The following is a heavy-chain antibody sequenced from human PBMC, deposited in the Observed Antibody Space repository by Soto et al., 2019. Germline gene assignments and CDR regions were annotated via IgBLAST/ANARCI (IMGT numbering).Heavy chain of an antibody. CDR1: GYSFAGYW. V-gene: IGHV5-10-1*01. J-gene: IGHJ4*02. Sequence: GESLKISCKGSGYSFAGYWITWVRQKPGKGPEWMGRIDPSDSQTYYSPSFRGHVTISATKSITTVFLQWSSLRASDTAMYYCARQIYDSDTGPNFQYHFDSWGQGTLVTVSS. CDR3: ARQIYDSDTGPNFQYHFDS. CDR2: IDPSDSQT. D-gene: IGHD3-22*01.